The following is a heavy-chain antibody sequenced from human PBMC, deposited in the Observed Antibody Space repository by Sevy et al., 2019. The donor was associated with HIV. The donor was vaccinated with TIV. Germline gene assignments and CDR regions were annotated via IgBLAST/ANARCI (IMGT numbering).Heavy chain of an antibody. CDR2: FYSSGNT. Sequence: SETLSLTCTVSGGSISGTYWTWIRQPAGKGLEWIGTFYSSGNTDYNPSLKSRVTMSVHTSKNQFSLNLGSVTAADTAVYYCARPSYTGSSFWYFDLWGRGTLVTVSS. CDR1: GGSISGTY. J-gene: IGHJ2*01. D-gene: IGHD1-26*01. V-gene: IGHV4-4*07. CDR3: ARPSYTGSSFWYFDL.